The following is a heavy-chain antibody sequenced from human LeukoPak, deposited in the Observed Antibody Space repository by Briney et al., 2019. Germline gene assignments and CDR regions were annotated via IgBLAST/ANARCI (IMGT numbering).Heavy chain of an antibody. J-gene: IGHJ4*02. CDR3: ARVGAVWDGYLIYYFDY. CDR2: ISSSGSTI. Sequence: PGRSLRLSCAASGFTFSSYGMHWVRQAPGKGLEWVSYISSSGSTIYYADSVKGRFTISGDNAKNSLYLQMNSLRAEDTAVYYCARVGAVWDGYLIYYFDYWGQGTLVTVSS. D-gene: IGHD5-24*01. CDR1: GFTFSSYG. V-gene: IGHV3-48*04.